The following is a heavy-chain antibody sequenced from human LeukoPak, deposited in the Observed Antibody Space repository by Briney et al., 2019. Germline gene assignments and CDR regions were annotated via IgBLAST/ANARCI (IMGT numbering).Heavy chain of an antibody. Sequence: SETLSLTCAVYGGSFSGYYWSCIRQPPGKGLEWIGEINHSGSTNYNPSLKSRVTISVDTSKNQFSLKLSSVTAADTAVYYCARGRGSYGDYWGQGTLVTVSS. J-gene: IGHJ4*02. CDR3: ARGRGSYGDY. D-gene: IGHD1-26*01. CDR2: INHSGST. CDR1: GGSFSGYY. V-gene: IGHV4-34*01.